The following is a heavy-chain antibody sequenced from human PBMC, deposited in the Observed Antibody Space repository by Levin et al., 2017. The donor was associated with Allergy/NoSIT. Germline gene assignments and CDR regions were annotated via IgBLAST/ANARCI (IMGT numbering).Heavy chain of an antibody. CDR2: ISGSGGST. CDR1: GFTFSSYA. CDR3: AKRLPAGYYGMDV. J-gene: IGHJ6*02. Sequence: GESLKISCAASGFTFSSYAMSWVRQAPGKGLEWVSAISGSGGSTYYADSVKGRFTISRDNSKNTLYLQMNSLRAEDTAVYYCAKRLPAGYYGMDVWGQGTTVTVSS. V-gene: IGHV3-23*01. D-gene: IGHD4-11*01.